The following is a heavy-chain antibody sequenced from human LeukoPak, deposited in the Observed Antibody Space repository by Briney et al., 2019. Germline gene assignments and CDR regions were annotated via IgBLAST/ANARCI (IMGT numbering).Heavy chain of an antibody. CDR3: ARGPVGENYYDSSGYYLN. D-gene: IGHD3-22*01. CDR1: GYTFTSYD. J-gene: IGHJ4*02. Sequence: ASVKVSCKASGYTFTSYDINWVRQATGQGLEWMGWMNPNSGNTGYAQKFQGRVTITRNTSISTAYMELSSLRSEDTAVYYCARGPVGENYYDSSGYYLNWGQGTLVTVS. CDR2: MNPNSGNT. V-gene: IGHV1-8*03.